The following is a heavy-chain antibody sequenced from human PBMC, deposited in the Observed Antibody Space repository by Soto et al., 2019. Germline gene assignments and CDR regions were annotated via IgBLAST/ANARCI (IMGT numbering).Heavy chain of an antibody. CDR1: GLTFSSYT. CDR3: ARGSHSTTWYGGQFDY. CDR2: VSSSSTYI. D-gene: IGHD6-13*01. V-gene: IGHV3-21*01. Sequence: EVQLVDSGGGLVKPGGSLRLSCAASGLTFSSYTMNWVRQAPGKGLEWVSSVSSSSTYIYYADSVKGRFIISRDNAKNSLYLQMNSLRAEDTAIYYCARGSHSTTWYGGQFDYWGQGTLVTVSS. J-gene: IGHJ4*02.